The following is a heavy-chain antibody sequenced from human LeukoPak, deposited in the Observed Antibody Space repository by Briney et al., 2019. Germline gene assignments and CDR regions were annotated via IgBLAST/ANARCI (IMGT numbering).Heavy chain of an antibody. CDR2: INPSGGST. Sequence: ASVKVSCKVSGYTFTNYNIHWVRQAPGQGLEWMGIINPSGGSTSYAQKFQGRVTMTRDTSTSTVYMELSSLRSEDTAVYYCARYIYGYLHYWGQGTLVTVSS. V-gene: IGHV1-46*01. CDR3: ARYIYGYLHY. D-gene: IGHD5-18*01. CDR1: GYTFTNYN. J-gene: IGHJ4*02.